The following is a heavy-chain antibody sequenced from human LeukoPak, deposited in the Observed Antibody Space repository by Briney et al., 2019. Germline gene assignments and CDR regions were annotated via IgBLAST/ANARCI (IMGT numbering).Heavy chain of an antibody. CDR1: GYTFTSYD. V-gene: IGHV1-8*01. J-gene: IGHJ6*03. Sequence: ASVKVSCKASGYTFTSYDINWVRQATGQGLEWMGWMNTNSGNTDFAQKFQGRVTMTRNTSISTAYMELSSLRSEDTAVYYCARAPRVLSRYYYYYYMDVWGKGTTVTVSS. D-gene: IGHD3-16*01. CDR3: ARAPRVLSRYYYYYYMDV. CDR2: MNTNSGNT.